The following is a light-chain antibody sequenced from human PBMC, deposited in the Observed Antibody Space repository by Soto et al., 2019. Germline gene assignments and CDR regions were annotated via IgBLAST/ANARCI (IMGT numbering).Light chain of an antibody. J-gene: IGLJ2*01. Sequence: QSVLTQPPSVSGAPRQRVTISCTGSSSNIVAGYDVHWYQPLPGAAPKLPISGNSNRSSGVPDRFSGSKSGTSASLAITGLQAEDEADYYCQSYDSSVSSVVFAAGTQLTVL. V-gene: IGLV1-40*01. CDR1: SSNIVAGYD. CDR2: GNS. CDR3: QSYDSSVSSVV.